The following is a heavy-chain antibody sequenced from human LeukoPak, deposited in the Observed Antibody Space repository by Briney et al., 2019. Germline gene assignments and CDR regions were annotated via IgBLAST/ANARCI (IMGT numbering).Heavy chain of an antibody. D-gene: IGHD2-21*01. CDR1: GGSFSGYY. CDR2: INHSGST. Sequence: SETLSLTCAVYGGSFSGYYWSWIRQPPGKGLEWIGEINHSGSTNYNPSLKSRVTISVDTSKNQFSLKLSSVTAADTAVYYCASHIGVPLNENFDYWGQGTLVTVSS. J-gene: IGHJ4*02. V-gene: IGHV4-34*01. CDR3: ASHIGVPLNENFDY.